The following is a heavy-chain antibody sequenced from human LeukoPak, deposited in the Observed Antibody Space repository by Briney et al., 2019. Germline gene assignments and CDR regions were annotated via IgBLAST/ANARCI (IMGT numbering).Heavy chain of an antibody. J-gene: IGHJ4*02. CDR1: GFTFSGSA. Sequence: PGGSLRLSCAASGFTFSGSAMHWVRQASGKGLEWVGRIRNKAKSYATEYAASVKGRFTISRDDSKNTAYLQMNSLNTEDTAVYYCTGGSFYDWWGQGTLVTVS. D-gene: IGHD1-26*01. V-gene: IGHV3-73*01. CDR2: IRNKAKSYAT. CDR3: TGGSFYDW.